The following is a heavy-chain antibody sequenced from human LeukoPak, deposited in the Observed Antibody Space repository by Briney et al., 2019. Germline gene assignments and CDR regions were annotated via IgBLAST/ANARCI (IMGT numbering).Heavy chain of an antibody. CDR2: ISAYDGNT. J-gene: IGHJ3*01. V-gene: IGHV1-18*01. CDR1: GYSFSNYG. CDR3: ARNSGRHSGSYLVLHDAFDF. Sequence: ASVKVSCKASGYSFSNYGVSWVRQAPGQGLQWMGWISAYDGNTNYEQTFRGRVTVTTDTSTRTVFMELRRLRSDDTAVYYCARNSGRHSGSYLVLHDAFDFWGQGPMVTVSS. D-gene: IGHD1-26*01.